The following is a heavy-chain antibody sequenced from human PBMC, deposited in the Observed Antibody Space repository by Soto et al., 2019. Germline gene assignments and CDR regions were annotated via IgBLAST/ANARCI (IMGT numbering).Heavy chain of an antibody. J-gene: IGHJ4*02. CDR2: IIPIFGTA. Sequence: QVQLVQSGAEVKKPGSSVKVSCKASGGTFSSYAISWVRQAPGQGLEWMGGIIPIFGTANYAQKFQGRVKITAEESTRTAYLGLSSLRSEYTAVDYCARDQGRNSGYDDYWGQGTLVTVSS. D-gene: IGHD5-12*01. CDR3: ARDQGRNSGYDDY. V-gene: IGHV1-69*01. CDR1: GGTFSSYA.